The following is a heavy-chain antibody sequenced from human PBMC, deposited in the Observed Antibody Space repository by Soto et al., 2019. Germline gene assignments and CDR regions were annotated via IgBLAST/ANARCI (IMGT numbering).Heavy chain of an antibody. V-gene: IGHV5-10-1*01. Sequence: PGESQNTSWTGFGYTFTTFFISWVRQMPGKGLGWMGRIDPRGSSVNYSTSFQGHVTISADKSISTAYLHWGSLKSSDTAIYYCARLDCTTSTRDGCFGPWDRG. D-gene: IGHD3-9*01. CDR3: ARLDCTTSTRDGCFGP. CDR2: IDPRGSSV. CDR1: GYTFTTFF. J-gene: IGHJ5*02.